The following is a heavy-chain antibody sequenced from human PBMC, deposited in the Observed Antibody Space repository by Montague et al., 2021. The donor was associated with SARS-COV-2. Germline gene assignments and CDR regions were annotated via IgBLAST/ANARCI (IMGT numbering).Heavy chain of an antibody. CDR1: GFTFSSYE. D-gene: IGHD6-13*01. CDR2: ISSSGSTI. J-gene: IGHJ6*02. Sequence: SLRLSCAASGFTFSSYEMNWVRQAPGKGLKWVSYISSSGSTIYYADSVKGRFTISRDNAKNSLYLQMNSLRAEDTAVYYCASRKSSSSWYYYYGMDVWGQGTTVTVSS. V-gene: IGHV3-48*03. CDR3: ASRKSSSSWYYYYGMDV.